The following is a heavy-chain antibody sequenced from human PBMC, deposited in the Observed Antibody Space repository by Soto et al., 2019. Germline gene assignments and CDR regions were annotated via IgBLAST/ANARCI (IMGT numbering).Heavy chain of an antibody. CDR2: IRGKAYGGTT. J-gene: IGHJ6*02. CDR3: TRGDSSSYGEGYYYYYGMDV. V-gene: IGHV3-49*04. Sequence: GGSLRLSCTASGFTFGDYAMSWVRQAPGKGLEWVGFIRGKAYGGTTEYAASVKGRFTISRDDSKSIAYLQMDSLKTEDTAVYYCTRGDSSSYGEGYYYYYGMDVWGQGTTVTVSS. CDR1: GFTFGDYA. D-gene: IGHD6-13*01.